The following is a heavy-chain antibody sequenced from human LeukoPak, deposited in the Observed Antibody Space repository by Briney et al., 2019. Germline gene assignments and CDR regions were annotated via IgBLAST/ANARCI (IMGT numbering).Heavy chain of an antibody. J-gene: IGHJ4*02. CDR2: ISGSGGNT. CDR1: GFTFSNYA. CDR3: AKEHYYGSGSYYY. V-gene: IGHV3-23*01. D-gene: IGHD3-10*01. Sequence: PGGSLRLSCAASGFTFSNYAMSWVRQAPGKGLEWVSAISGSGGNTYYADSVKGRFTISRDNSKNTLFLQMNSLRAEDTAVYYCAKEHYYGSGSYYYWGQGTLVTVSS.